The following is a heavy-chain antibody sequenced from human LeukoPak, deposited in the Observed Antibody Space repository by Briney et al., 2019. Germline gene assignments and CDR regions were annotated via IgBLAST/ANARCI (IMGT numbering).Heavy chain of an antibody. CDR2: IYYSGST. V-gene: IGHV4-59*01. CDR3: ARVRFSSSWYPLTFDY. J-gene: IGHJ4*02. CDR1: GGSISSYY. Sequence: PSETLSLTCTVSGGSISSYYWSWIRQPPGKGLEWIGYIYYSGSTNYNPSLKSRVTISVDTSKNQFSLKLSSVTAADTAVYYCARVRFSSSWYPLTFDYWGQGTLVTVSS. D-gene: IGHD6-13*01.